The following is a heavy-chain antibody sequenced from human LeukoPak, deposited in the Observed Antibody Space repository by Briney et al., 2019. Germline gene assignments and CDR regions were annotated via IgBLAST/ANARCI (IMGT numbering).Heavy chain of an antibody. CDR3: ARTYYYDSSGYYNDY. CDR2: IDWDDDK. Sequence: TLSLTCTVSGGSISPYYWSWIRQPPGKALEWLARIDWDDDKYYSTSLKTRLTISKDTSKNQVVLTMTNMDPVDTATYYCARTYYYDSSGYYNDYWGQGTLVTVSS. V-gene: IGHV2-70*11. CDR1: GGSISPYYW. D-gene: IGHD3-22*01. J-gene: IGHJ4*02.